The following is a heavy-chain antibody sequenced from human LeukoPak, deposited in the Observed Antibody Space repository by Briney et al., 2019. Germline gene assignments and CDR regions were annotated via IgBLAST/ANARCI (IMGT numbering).Heavy chain of an antibody. CDR3: ARRRWGLDY. CDR2: IYYSGST. Sequence: KPSETLSLTCTVSGGTINSYYWSWIRQPPGKGLEWIGYIYYSGSTNYNPSLKSRVTISVDTSKNQFSLRLSSVTAADTAVYYCARRRWGLDYWGQGTLVTVSS. V-gene: IGHV4-59*08. J-gene: IGHJ4*02. D-gene: IGHD4-23*01. CDR1: GGTINSYY.